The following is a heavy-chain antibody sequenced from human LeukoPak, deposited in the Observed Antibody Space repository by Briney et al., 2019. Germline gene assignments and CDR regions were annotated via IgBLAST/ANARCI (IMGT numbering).Heavy chain of an antibody. Sequence: PGESLRLSCAASGFTFSSYSMNWVRQAPGKGLEWVSSISSSSSYIYYADSVKGRFTISRDNAKNTLYLQMNGLRAEDTAVYYCARDPSAWSGYYDYWGQGTPVTVSS. CDR2: ISSSSSYI. CDR3: ARDPSAWSGYYDY. CDR1: GFTFSSYS. V-gene: IGHV3-21*01. J-gene: IGHJ4*02. D-gene: IGHD3-3*01.